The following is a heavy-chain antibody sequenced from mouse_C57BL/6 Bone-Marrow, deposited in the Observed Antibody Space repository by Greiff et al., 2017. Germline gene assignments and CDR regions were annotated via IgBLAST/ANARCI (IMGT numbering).Heavy chain of an antibody. CDR2: IWTGGGT. D-gene: IGHD1-1*01. CDR1: GFSLTSYA. V-gene: IGHV2-9-1*01. J-gene: IGHJ3*01. Sequence: VQRVESGPGLVAPSQSLSITCTVSGFSLTSYAISWVRQPPGKGLEWLGVIWTGGGTNYNSALKSRLSISKDNSKSQVFLKMNSLQTDDTARYYCATHYYGSSLFAYWGQGTLVTVSA. CDR3: ATHYYGSSLFAY.